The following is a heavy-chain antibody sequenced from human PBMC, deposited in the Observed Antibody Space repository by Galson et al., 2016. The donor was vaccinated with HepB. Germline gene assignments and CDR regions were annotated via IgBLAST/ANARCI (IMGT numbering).Heavy chain of an antibody. Sequence: SVKVSCKASGYTFNDYSIHWVRQVPGQGLEWMGWINRDSTGVKYAQKFQGRVTMTKDTSITTAYMELSRLRSDDTAVYYCARDLVAATLDHWGQGTLVTVSS. V-gene: IGHV1-2*02. CDR3: ARDLVAATLDH. CDR2: INRDSTGV. CDR1: GYTFNDYS. J-gene: IGHJ4*02. D-gene: IGHD2-15*01.